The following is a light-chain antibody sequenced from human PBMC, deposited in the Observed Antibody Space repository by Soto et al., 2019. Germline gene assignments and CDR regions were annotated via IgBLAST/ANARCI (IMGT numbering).Light chain of an antibody. Sequence: IVLTQSPGTLSLSPGERATLSCRASQSISNNYLAWYQQTPGQAPRLLIYGAYSRATGIADRFSGSGSATDFTLTISRLEPEDFAVYYCQQYAASPRTFGQGTKVDI. J-gene: IGKJ1*01. V-gene: IGKV3-20*01. CDR3: QQYAASPRT. CDR2: GAY. CDR1: QSISNNY.